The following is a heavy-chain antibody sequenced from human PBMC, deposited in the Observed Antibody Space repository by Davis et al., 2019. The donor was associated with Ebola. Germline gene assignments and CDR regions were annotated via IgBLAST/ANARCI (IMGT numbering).Heavy chain of an antibody. CDR1: GFTFSSYW. V-gene: IGHV3-7*01. D-gene: IGHD3-10*01. CDR3: AREGYYYGSGSHFRY. CDR2: IKQDGSEK. J-gene: IGHJ4*02. Sequence: PGGSLRLSCAASGFTFSSYWMSWVRQAPGKGLEWVANIKQDGSEKYYVDSVKGRFTISRDNAKNSLYLQMNSLRAEDTAVYYCAREGYYYGSGSHFRYWGQGTLVTVSS.